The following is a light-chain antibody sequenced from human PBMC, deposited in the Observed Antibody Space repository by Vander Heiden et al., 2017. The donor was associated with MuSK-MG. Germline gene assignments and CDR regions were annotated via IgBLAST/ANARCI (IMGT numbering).Light chain of an antibody. Sequence: DIVMSQPPDALAVSLGERSTINCKSRQSVLYSSNNKNFLAGYQQKPGQPPKLLIYWASTRGSGVPDRFSGSGSGTDFTLTISSLQAEDVAVYYCQQENSTPYTFGQRTKLEIK. J-gene: IGKJ2*01. CDR3: QQENSTPYT. V-gene: IGKV4-1*01. CDR1: QSVLYSSNNKNF. CDR2: WAS.